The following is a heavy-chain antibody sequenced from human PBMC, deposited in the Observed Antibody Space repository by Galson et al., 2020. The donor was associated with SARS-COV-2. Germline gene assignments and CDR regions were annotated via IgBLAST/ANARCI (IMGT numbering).Heavy chain of an antibody. CDR3: ARLSCSGNSCVSFDP. CDR2: MYYNGAT. J-gene: IGHJ5*02. V-gene: IGHV4-59*02. Sequence: SETLSLTCPVSGGSVSNYYWSWIRQPPGKGLEWIGYMYYNGATNYSPSLKSRVTISLDTSQNKPPLKVDSVTAAATATYYCARLSCSGNSCVSFDPWGQGTLVTVSS. CDR1: GGSVSNYY. D-gene: IGHD2-2*01.